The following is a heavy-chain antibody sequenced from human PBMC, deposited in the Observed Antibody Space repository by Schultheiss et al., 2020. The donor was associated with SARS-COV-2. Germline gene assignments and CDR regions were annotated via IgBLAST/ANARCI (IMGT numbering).Heavy chain of an antibody. CDR2: IYHSGST. D-gene: IGHD3-22*01. CDR1: GGSISSYY. Sequence: SETLSLTCTVSGGSISSYYWGWIRQPPGKGLEWIGSIYHSGSTYYNPSLKSRVTISVDTSKNQFSLKLSSVTAADTAVYYCARASYYYDSSGYNNWFDPWGQGTLVTVSS. CDR3: ARASYYYDSSGYNNWFDP. V-gene: IGHV4-38-2*02. J-gene: IGHJ5*02.